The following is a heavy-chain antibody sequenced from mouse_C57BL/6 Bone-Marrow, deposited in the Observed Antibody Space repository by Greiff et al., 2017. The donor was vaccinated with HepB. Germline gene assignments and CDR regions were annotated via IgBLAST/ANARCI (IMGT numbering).Heavy chain of an antibody. Sequence: VQLQQPGAELVKPGASVKLSCKASGYTFTSYWMHWVKQRPGRGLEWIGRIDPNSGYTNYNEKFKGKATLTADKSSSTAYMQFSSLTSEDSAIYYCARTGYYGSSFAYWGQGTLVTVSA. V-gene: IGHV1-62-3*01. CDR3: ARTGYYGSSFAY. CDR1: GYTFTSYW. D-gene: IGHD1-1*01. CDR2: IDPNSGYT. J-gene: IGHJ3*01.